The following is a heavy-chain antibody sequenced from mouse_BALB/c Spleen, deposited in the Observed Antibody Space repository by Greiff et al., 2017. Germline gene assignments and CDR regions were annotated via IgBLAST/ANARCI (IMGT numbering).Heavy chain of an antibody. CDR2: INPGSGGT. J-gene: IGHJ4*01. V-gene: IGHV1-54*01. Sequence: QVHVKQSGAELVRPGTSVKVSCKASGYAFTNYLIEWVKQRPGQGLEWIGVINPGSGGTNYNEKFKGKATLTADKSSSTAYMQLSSLTSDDSAVYFCASTVAAMDYWGQGTSVTVSS. D-gene: IGHD1-1*01. CDR1: GYAFTNYL. CDR3: ASTVAAMDY.